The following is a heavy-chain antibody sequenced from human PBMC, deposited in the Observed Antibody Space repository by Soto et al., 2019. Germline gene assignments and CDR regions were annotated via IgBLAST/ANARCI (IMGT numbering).Heavy chain of an antibody. V-gene: IGHV1-18*01. J-gene: IGHJ4*02. CDR3: ARDPQLERRREFDY. Sequence: QVQLVQSGAEVKKPGASVKVSCKASGYTFSTYGSSWVRQAPGQGLEWMGWISVYNGNTNYAQSLQGRVTMTTDTSTSTAYMELRSLRSDDTAVYYCARDPQLERRREFDYWGQGTLVTVSS. CDR1: GYTFSTYG. CDR2: ISVYNGNT. D-gene: IGHD1-1*01.